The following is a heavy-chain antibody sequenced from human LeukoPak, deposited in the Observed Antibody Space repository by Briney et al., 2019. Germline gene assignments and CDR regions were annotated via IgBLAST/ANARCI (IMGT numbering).Heavy chain of an antibody. Sequence: GGSLRLSCAASGFTFSSYAMSWVRQAPGKGLEWVASIKPEGSEEDYVDSVRGRFTISRDNAKNSLYLQMNSLRAEDTAVYYCARNAGDYWGQGTLVTVSS. CDR3: ARNAGDY. V-gene: IGHV3-7*01. CDR1: GFTFSSYA. J-gene: IGHJ4*02. D-gene: IGHD2-2*01. CDR2: IKPEGSEE.